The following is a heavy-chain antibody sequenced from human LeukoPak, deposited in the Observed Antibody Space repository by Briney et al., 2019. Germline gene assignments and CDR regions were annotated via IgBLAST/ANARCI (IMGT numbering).Heavy chain of an antibody. V-gene: IGHV4-39*07. CDR3: ARETRGYFDY. CDR1: GGSISSSSYY. Sequence: PSETLSLTCTVSGGSISSSSYYWGWIRQPPGKGLEWIGSIYYSGSTHYNPSLKSRVTISVDTSKKQFSLKLTSVTAADTAVYYCARETRGYFDYWGQGTLVTVSS. CDR2: IYYSGST. D-gene: IGHD2-15*01. J-gene: IGHJ4*02.